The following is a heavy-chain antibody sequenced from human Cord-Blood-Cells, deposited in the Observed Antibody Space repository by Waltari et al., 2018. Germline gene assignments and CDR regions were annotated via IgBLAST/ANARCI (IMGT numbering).Heavy chain of an antibody. V-gene: IGHV4-59*01. J-gene: IGHJ4*02. CDR1: GGSISSYY. CDR2: IYYSGSN. CDR3: ARFGDYFDY. D-gene: IGHD3-10*01. Sequence: QVQLQESGPGLVKPSETLSLTCPVPGGSISSYYRSWIRQPPGKGLEWIGYIYYSGSNNYNPSLKSRVTISVDTSKNQFSLKLSSVTAADTAVYYCARFGDYFDYWGQGTLVTVSS.